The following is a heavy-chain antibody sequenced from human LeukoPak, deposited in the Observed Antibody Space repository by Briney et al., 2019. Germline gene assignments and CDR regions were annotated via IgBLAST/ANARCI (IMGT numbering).Heavy chain of an antibody. CDR1: GYTLTELS. CDR2: FDPEDGET. Sequence: ASVKVSCKVSGYTLTELSMHWVRQAPGKGLEWMGGFDPEDGETIYAQKFQGRVTMTEDTSTDTAYMELSSLRSEDTAVYYCATSNCGGDCFFDYWGQGTLATVSS. V-gene: IGHV1-24*01. D-gene: IGHD2-21*02. CDR3: ATSNCGGDCFFDY. J-gene: IGHJ4*02.